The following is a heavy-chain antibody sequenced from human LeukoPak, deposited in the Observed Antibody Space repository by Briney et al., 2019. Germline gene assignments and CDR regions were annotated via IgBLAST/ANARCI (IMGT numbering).Heavy chain of an antibody. V-gene: IGHV4-59*01. CDR1: GGSISNYY. D-gene: IGHD1-14*01. Sequence: SETLSLTCTVSGGSISNYYWYWMRQPPGKGLEWIGYIYYSGSTNYNPSLKSRVTISVDTSKNQFSLKLSSVTATDTAVYYCAKGGPEASAGLSWFDPWGQGTLVTVSS. J-gene: IGHJ5*02. CDR2: IYYSGST. CDR3: AKGGPEASAGLSWFDP.